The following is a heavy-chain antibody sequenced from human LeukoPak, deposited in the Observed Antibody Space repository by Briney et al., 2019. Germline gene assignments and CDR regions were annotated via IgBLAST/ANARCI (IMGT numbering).Heavy chain of an antibody. Sequence: PGGSLRLSCAASGFTFISYWMHWVRQAPGKGLLWVSLINSDGSSTSYADSVKGRFTISRDNAKNTLYLQMNSLRAEDTAVSSCARGIMITFGGSLDYWGQGTLVTVSS. CDR3: ARGIMITFGGSLDY. V-gene: IGHV3-74*01. CDR2: INSDGSST. J-gene: IGHJ4*02. D-gene: IGHD3-16*01. CDR1: GFTFISYW.